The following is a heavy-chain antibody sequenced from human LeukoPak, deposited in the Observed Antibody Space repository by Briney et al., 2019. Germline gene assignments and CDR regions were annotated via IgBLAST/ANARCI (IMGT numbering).Heavy chain of an antibody. V-gene: IGHV3-30*18. D-gene: IGHD6-25*01. CDR3: AKEAATSQIDY. CDR1: GFTFSAYG. CDR2: VSHQGHTK. J-gene: IGHJ4*02. Sequence: GGSLRLSCAASGFTFSAYGMHWVRQVPVKGLQWVAVVSHQGHTKYYEDSVKGRFTISRDNSKNTLSLQMNSLRPDDTGVYFCAKEAATSQIDYWGQGTLVTVSS.